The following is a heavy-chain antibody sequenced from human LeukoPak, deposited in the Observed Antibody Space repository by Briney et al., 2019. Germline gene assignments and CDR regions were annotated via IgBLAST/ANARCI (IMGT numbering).Heavy chain of an antibody. CDR1: GGSVSSYY. CDR3: ARAGDAARQGYYYYYMDV. CDR2: IYTSGST. Sequence: SETLSLTCTVSGGSVSSYYWSWIRQPAGKGLEWIGRIYTSGSTNYNPSLKSRVTMSVDTSKNQFSLKLSSVTAADTAVYYCARAGDAARQGYYYYYMDVWGKGTTVTVSS. D-gene: IGHD6-6*01. V-gene: IGHV4-4*07. J-gene: IGHJ6*03.